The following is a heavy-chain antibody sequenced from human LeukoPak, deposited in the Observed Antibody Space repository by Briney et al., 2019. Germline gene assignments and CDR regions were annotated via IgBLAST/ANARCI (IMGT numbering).Heavy chain of an antibody. J-gene: IGHJ3*02. CDR1: GFTFSSYG. D-gene: IGHD3-10*01. CDR3: AKPTGPMDAFDI. Sequence: GGSLRLSCAASGFTFSSYGMHWVRQAPGKGLEWVVFIRYDGSNKYYADSVKGRFTISRDNSKNTLYLQMNSLRAEDTAVYYCAKPTGPMDAFDIWGQGTMVTVSS. CDR2: IRYDGSNK. V-gene: IGHV3-30*02.